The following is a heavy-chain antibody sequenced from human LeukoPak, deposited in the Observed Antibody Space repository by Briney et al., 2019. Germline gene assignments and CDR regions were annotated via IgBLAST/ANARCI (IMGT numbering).Heavy chain of an antibody. CDR3: ARESKRYYYYMDV. CDR1: GGSISSGSYY. J-gene: IGHJ6*03. V-gene: IGHV4-61*02. CDR2: IYTSRST. Sequence: PSQTLSLTCTVSGGSISSGSYYWSWLRQPAGKGLEWIGRIYTSRSTNYNPSLKSRVTISVDTSKNQFSLKLSSVTAADTAVYYCARESKRYYYYMDVWGKGTTVTVSS. D-gene: IGHD5/OR15-5a*01.